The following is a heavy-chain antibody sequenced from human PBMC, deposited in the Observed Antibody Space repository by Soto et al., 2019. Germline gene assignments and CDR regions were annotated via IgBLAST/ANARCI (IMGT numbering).Heavy chain of an antibody. CDR1: GGSLTGYY. CDR2: LNHGGSP. D-gene: IGHD3-10*01. Sequence: QVQLQQWGAGLLKPSETLSLTCAVSGGSLTGYYWGWIRQPPGKGLEWVGQLNHGGSPNYNPSLRNRVTISLGTSKNQFSLRLTSVTAEDTAVYCCARGYLFLGFDSWGKGSLVTVSS. V-gene: IGHV4-34*01. CDR3: ARGYLFLGFDS. J-gene: IGHJ4*02.